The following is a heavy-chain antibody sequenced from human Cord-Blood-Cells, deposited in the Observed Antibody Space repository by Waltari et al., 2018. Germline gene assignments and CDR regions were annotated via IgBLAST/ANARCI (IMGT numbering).Heavy chain of an antibody. Sequence: EVQLVESGGGLVQPGGSLRLSCAASGFTVSSNYMSWVRQAPGKGVEWVSVIYSGGSTYYADSVKGRLTISRDNAKNTLYLQMNSLRAEDTAVYYCARDSYCSGGSCYYYGMDVWGQGTTVTVSS. D-gene: IGHD2-15*01. CDR3: ARDSYCSGGSCYYYGMDV. J-gene: IGHJ6*02. CDR2: IYSGGST. CDR1: GFTVSSNY. V-gene: IGHV3-66*01.